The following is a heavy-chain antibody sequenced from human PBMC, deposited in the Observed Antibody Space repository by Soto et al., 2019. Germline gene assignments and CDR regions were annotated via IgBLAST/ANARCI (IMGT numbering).Heavy chain of an antibody. J-gene: IGHJ6*01. CDR1: GIPVSSTY. CDR3: AGAGLHWDATRIGV. CDR2: LHSGGDT. D-gene: IGHD1-1*01. Sequence: EVQLVESGGGLVQPGGSLRLSCVASGIPVSSTYMTWVRQAPGKGLEWVSVLHSGGDTYYANSVKGRFTISRHDSTNSLFLRMNRLTAEDTAGYYCAGAGLHWDATRIGVWGQGTTVTGSS. V-gene: IGHV3-53*04.